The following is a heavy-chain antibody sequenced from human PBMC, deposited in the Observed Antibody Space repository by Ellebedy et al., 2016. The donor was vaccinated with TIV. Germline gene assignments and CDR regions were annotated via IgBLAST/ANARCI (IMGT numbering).Heavy chain of an antibody. D-gene: IGHD2-2*01. CDR1: GDSITSYY. Sequence: SETLSLXXTVSGDSITSYYWGWIRQPPGKGLEWVGHLTHTGRTNYNPSLQSRVAISLDSSKTQFSLELNSVTAADTAVYFCARSCSPSCWECLEYWGQGVLVTVSS. J-gene: IGHJ4*02. CDR2: LTHTGRT. CDR3: ARSCSPSCWECLEY. V-gene: IGHV4-59*13.